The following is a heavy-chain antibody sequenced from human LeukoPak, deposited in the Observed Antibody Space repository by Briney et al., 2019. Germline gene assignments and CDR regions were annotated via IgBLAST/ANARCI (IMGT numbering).Heavy chain of an antibody. CDR2: ISAYNGNT. V-gene: IGHV1-18*01. D-gene: IGHD3-3*01. CDR1: GYTFTSYG. Sequence: ASVKVSCKASGYTFTSYGISWVRQAPGQGLEWMGWISAYNGNTNYAQKLQGRGTMTTDTSTSTAYTELRRLRSDDTAVYYCARCRRDYDFWSGYLTFDYWGQGTLVTVSS. J-gene: IGHJ4*02. CDR3: ARCRRDYDFWSGYLTFDY.